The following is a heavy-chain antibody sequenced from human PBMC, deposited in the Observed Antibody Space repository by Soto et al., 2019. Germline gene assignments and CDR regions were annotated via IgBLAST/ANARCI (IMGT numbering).Heavy chain of an antibody. V-gene: IGHV1-69*06. D-gene: IGHD3-22*01. Sequence: QVQLVQSGAAVKKPGSSVKVSCKVSGDTFSTYSISWVRQAPGQGLEWRGGIIPILGTPSYAQRFQDRVTITADKDTTTAYMELSSLRSNDTAVYSCARERSRYDRSGYYRPDYWSQGTLVTFSS. CDR3: ARERSRYDRSGYYRPDY. J-gene: IGHJ4*02. CDR2: IIPILGTP. CDR1: GDTFSTYS.